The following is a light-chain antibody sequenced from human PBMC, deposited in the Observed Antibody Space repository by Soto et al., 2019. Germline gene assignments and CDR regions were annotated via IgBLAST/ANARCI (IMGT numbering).Light chain of an antibody. CDR2: GAS. V-gene: IGKV3-15*01. CDR1: QSVSSN. J-gene: IGKJ1*01. Sequence: AQCPAPLSVSPGERATLSCRASQSVSSNLAWYQQKPGQAPRLLIYGASTRATGIPARFSGSGSGTEFTLTISSLQSEDFAVYYCQQYNNWPWTFGQGTKVDIK. CDR3: QQYNNWPWT.